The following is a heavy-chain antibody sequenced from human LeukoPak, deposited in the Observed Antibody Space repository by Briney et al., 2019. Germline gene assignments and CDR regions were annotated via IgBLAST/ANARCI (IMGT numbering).Heavy chain of an antibody. D-gene: IGHD2/OR15-2a*01. Sequence: GASVKVSCKASGYTFTGYYMHWVRQAPGQGLEWMGWINPNSDGTNYAQKFQGRVTMTRDTSISTAYMELSRLRSDDTAVYYCARHLKYGHYYYYYMDVWGKGTTVTVSS. CDR1: GYTFTGYY. CDR2: INPNSDGT. V-gene: IGHV1-2*02. CDR3: ARHLKYGHYYYYYMDV. J-gene: IGHJ6*03.